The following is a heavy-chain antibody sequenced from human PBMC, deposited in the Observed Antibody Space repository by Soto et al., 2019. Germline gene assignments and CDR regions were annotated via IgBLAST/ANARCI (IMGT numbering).Heavy chain of an antibody. Sequence: GGSLRLSCAASGFTFSSYGMHWVRQAPGKGLEWVAVIWYDGSNKYYADSVKGRFTISRDNSKNTLYLQMNSLRAEDTAVYYCARASAITAGTEGYFDYWGQGTLVTVSS. CDR1: GFTFSSYG. CDR2: IWYDGSNK. J-gene: IGHJ4*02. D-gene: IGHD6-19*01. CDR3: ARASAITAGTEGYFDY. V-gene: IGHV3-33*01.